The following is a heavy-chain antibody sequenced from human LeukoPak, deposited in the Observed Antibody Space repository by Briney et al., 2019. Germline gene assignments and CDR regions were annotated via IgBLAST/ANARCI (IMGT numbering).Heavy chain of an antibody. Sequence: PGGSLRLSCAASGFTFSDYYMSWIRQAPGKGLEWVSYISSSGSTIYYADSVKGRFTISRDNSKNTLYLQMNSLRAEDTAVYYCAKDLTMVRGDVDVWAKGPRSPSPQ. CDR3: AKDLTMVRGDVDV. J-gene: IGHJ6*04. D-gene: IGHD3-10*01. V-gene: IGHV3-11*01. CDR1: GFTFSDYY. CDR2: ISSSGSTI.